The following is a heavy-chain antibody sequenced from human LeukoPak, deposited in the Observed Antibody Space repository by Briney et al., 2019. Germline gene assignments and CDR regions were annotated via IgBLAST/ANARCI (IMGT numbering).Heavy chain of an antibody. CDR2: ILPDGSEK. CDR3: GRLARNAWYAVDY. Sequence: GGSLRLSCAASGFMFSSYGMHWVRQAPGEGLEWVANILPDGSEKYYLDSVKGRFTISRDNPTNSLYLQINSLRAEDTALYYCGRLARNAWYAVDYWGQGTLVTVSS. V-gene: IGHV3-7*01. J-gene: IGHJ4*02. D-gene: IGHD6-19*01. CDR1: GFMFSSYG.